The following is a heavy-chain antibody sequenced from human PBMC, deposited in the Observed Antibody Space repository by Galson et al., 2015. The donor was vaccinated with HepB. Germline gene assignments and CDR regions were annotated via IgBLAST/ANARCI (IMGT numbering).Heavy chain of an antibody. CDR2: IRGDGGEK. Sequence: SLRLSCAGSAFTFSTYWMGWVRQAPGKGLEWVANIRGDGGEKYYVDSVKGRFTISRDNARNSLYLQMNSLRDEDTAVYFCARSPWSPLYFDHWGQGTLVTVSS. CDR3: ARSPWSPLYFDH. D-gene: IGHD2-15*01. V-gene: IGHV3-7*01. CDR1: AFTFSTYW. J-gene: IGHJ4*02.